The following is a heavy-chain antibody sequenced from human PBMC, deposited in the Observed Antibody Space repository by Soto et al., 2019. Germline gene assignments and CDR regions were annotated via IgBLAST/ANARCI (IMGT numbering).Heavy chain of an antibody. CDR1: GGSISSYY. V-gene: IGHV4-59*08. CDR2: IYYGGST. CDR3: ARLSIYGDLPFDS. Sequence: SETLSLTCTVSGGSISSYYWSWIRQPPGKGLEWIGYIYYGGSTNYNPSLKSRVTISVDTSKNQFSLKLSSVTAADTAVYYCARLSIYGDLPFDSWGQGTRVTVSS. J-gene: IGHJ5*01. D-gene: IGHD4-17*01.